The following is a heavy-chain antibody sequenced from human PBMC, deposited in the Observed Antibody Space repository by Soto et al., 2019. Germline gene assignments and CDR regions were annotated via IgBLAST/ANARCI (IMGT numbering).Heavy chain of an antibody. Sequence: ASVKVSCKASGGTFSSYAISWVRQAPGQGLEWMGGIIPIFGTANYAQKFQGRVTITADESTSTAYMELSSLRSEDTAVYYCARGEIYYGSSWYNSYYYGMDVWGQGTTVTVSS. J-gene: IGHJ6*02. CDR3: ARGEIYYGSSWYNSYYYGMDV. V-gene: IGHV1-69*13. CDR1: GGTFSSYA. D-gene: IGHD6-13*01. CDR2: IIPIFGTA.